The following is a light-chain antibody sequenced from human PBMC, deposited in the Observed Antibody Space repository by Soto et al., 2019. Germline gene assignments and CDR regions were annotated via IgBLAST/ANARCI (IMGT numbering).Light chain of an antibody. CDR3: SSYAGSNNPVI. J-gene: IGLJ2*01. CDR1: SSDVGGYNY. V-gene: IGLV2-8*01. CDR2: EVS. Sequence: HSALTQPPSSSGSPGQSVTISCTGTSSDVGGYNYVSWYQQHPGKAPKFLIFEVSRRPSGVPDRFSGSKSGNTASLTVSGLQADEEADYYCSSYAGSNNPVIFGGGTQLTVL.